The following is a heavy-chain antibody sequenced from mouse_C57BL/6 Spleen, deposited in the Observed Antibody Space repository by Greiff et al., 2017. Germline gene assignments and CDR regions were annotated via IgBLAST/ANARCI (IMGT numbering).Heavy chain of an antibody. D-gene: IGHD1-1*01. J-gene: IGHJ1*03. CDR2: IYPGNSDT. CDR1: GYTFTSYW. Sequence: VQLQQSGTVLARPGASVKMSCKTSGYTFTSYWMHWVKQRPGQGLEWIGAIYPGNSDTSYNQKFKGKAKLTAVTSASTAYMELSSLTNEDSAVYYGTRVYYYGSSDWYFDVWGTGTTVTVSS. V-gene: IGHV1-5*01. CDR3: TRVYYYGSSDWYFDV.